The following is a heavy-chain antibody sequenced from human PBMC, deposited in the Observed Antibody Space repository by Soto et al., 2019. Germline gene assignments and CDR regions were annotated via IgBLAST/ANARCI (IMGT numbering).Heavy chain of an antibody. J-gene: IGHJ6*02. CDR3: ARLSSEVVPAASISIAVAGQPNYYYYGMDV. D-gene: IGHD6-19*01. V-gene: IGHV5-51*01. CDR1: GYSFTSYW. CDR2: IYPGDSDT. Sequence: GESLKISCKGSGYSFTSYWIGWVRQMPGKGLEWMGIIYPGDSDTRYSPSFQGQVTISADKSISTAYLQWSSLKASDTAMYYCARLSSEVVPAASISIAVAGQPNYYYYGMDVWGQGTTVTVSS.